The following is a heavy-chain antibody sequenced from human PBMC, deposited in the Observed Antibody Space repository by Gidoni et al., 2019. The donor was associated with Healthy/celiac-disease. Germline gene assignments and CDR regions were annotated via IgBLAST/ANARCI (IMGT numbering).Heavy chain of an antibody. J-gene: IGHJ4*02. V-gene: IGHV1-24*01. D-gene: IGHD4-17*01. CDR2: FDPEDGET. CDR3: ATRLPHDYGDYWPIFY. Sequence: QVQLVQSGAEVKKPGASVKVSCKVSGYTLTALSMPWVRQAPGNGLEWMGGFDPEDGETIYAQKFQVRVTMTEDTSTDTAYMELSSLRSEDTAVYYCATRLPHDYGDYWPIFYWGQGTLVTVSS. CDR1: GYTLTALS.